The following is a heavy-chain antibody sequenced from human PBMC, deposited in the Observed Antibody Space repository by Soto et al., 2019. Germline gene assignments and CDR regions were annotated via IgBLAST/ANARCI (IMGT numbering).Heavy chain of an antibody. V-gene: IGHV1-46*01. J-gene: IGHJ4*02. CDR2: INPSGGST. Sequence: ASVKVCFKASGYPFTSYYMHLERPAPGHGLEWTAIINPSGGSTNYAQKFQGRVTMTRDTSTSTVYMELTSLRSEDTAMFYCARGGSMVGMTDGFDFWGQGTLFTVSS. CDR1: GYPFTSYY. D-gene: IGHD2-21*02. CDR3: ARGGSMVGMTDGFDF.